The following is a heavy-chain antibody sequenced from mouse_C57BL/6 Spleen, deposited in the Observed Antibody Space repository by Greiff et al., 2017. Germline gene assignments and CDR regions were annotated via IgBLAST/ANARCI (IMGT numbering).Heavy chain of an antibody. D-gene: IGHD2-5*01. CDR2: IDPEDGDT. CDR1: GFNIKDYY. Sequence: VQLKQSGAELVRPGASVKLSCTASGFNIKDYYMLWVKQRPEPGLEWIGRIDPEDGDTEYAPKFPGKATMTADPSSNPASLQLSSLTAEDTAVYYCTSYYSNYDGYWGQGTTLTVSA. V-gene: IGHV14-1*01. J-gene: IGHJ2*01. CDR3: TSYYSNYDGY.